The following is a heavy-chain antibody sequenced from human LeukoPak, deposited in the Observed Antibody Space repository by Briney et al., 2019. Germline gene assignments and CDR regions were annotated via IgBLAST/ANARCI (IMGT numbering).Heavy chain of an antibody. D-gene: IGHD6-19*01. CDR1: GGTVSSYA. J-gene: IGHJ4*02. CDR2: IVSILGMT. CDR3: ARDEYDGRHWLVRDY. Sequence: SVKVSCKASGGTVSSYAISWVRQAPGAGLEWMGRIVSILGMTHYGQKFQGRVTITADTSTNTAYMELSSLRFEDTAVYYCARDEYDGRHWLVRDYWGQGTLVTVSS. V-gene: IGHV1-69*04.